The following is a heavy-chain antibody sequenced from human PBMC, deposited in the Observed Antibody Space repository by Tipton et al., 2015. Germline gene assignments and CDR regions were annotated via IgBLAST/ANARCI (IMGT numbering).Heavy chain of an antibody. Sequence: QSGPEVKVPGASVKVSCKASGYTLTGYYMNWVRHAPGQGLEWMGWVNPNSGGTMYAQKFQDRVTMTRDTSISTAYMELNSLKSEDTALYFCAGGDNIVIGPTGTYYYGMDVWGQGTTVTVSS. V-gene: IGHV1-2*02. D-gene: IGHD2/OR15-2a*01. CDR3: AGGDNIVIGPTGTYYYGMDV. CDR2: VNPNSGGT. J-gene: IGHJ6*02. CDR1: GYTLTGYY.